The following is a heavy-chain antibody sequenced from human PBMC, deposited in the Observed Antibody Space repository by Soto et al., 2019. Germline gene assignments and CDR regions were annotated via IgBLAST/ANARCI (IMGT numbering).Heavy chain of an antibody. Sequence: HVLLVQSGPEVRKPGASVNVSCMASGDSFSKFGINWVRQAPGQGLEWRGWISGYSGQTNYAQKFPGRVTMTRDTSTTTAYMELRALRSGDTAVYFCASDHSGPDWGQGTLVAVSS. J-gene: IGHJ4*02. D-gene: IGHD6-25*01. V-gene: IGHV1-18*01. CDR1: GDSFSKFG. CDR2: ISGYSGQT. CDR3: ASDHSGPD.